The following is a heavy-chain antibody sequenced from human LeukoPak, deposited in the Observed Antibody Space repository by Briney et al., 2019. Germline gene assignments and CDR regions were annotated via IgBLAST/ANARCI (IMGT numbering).Heavy chain of an antibody. CDR1: GFTFSSYE. J-gene: IGHJ4*02. D-gene: IGHD3-10*01. V-gene: IGHV3-48*03. CDR3: ALLWFGDQLYYFDY. Sequence: GGSLRLSCAASGFTFSSYEMDWVRQAPGKGLEWVSYISSSGSTIYYADSVKGRFTISRDNAKNSLYLPMNSLRAEDTAVYYCALLWFGDQLYYFDYWGQGTLVTVSS. CDR2: ISSSGSTI.